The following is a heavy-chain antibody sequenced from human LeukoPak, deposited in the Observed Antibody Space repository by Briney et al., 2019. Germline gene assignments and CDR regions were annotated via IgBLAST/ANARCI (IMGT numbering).Heavy chain of an antibody. CDR1: GGSVSSTEFY. CDR3: ARLSKGRYFDYIFDN. Sequence: PSETLSLTCTVSGGSVSSTEFYWGWIRQPPGKGLQWIGNIYYTGSTYYNPSLNSRVAMSVDTSQNQFSLKMASVTAAVTAVYYCARLSKGRYFDYIFDNWGQGTLVTVSS. D-gene: IGHD3-9*01. CDR2: IYYTGST. V-gene: IGHV4-39*01. J-gene: IGHJ4*02.